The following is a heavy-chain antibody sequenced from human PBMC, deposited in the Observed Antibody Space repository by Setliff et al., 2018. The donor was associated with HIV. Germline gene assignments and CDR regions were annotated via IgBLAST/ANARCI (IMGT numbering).Heavy chain of an antibody. V-gene: IGHV4-31*03. CDR2: ISYSGST. CDR1: GGSISSSHYY. Sequence: PSETLSLTCTVSGGSISSSHYYWGWIRQPPGKGLEWIGYISYSGSTYYNPSLKSRLTMSIDTSKSHFSLNLNSVTAADTAVYYCARGTTSITFDYWSQGTLVTVSS. D-gene: IGHD1-1*01. CDR3: ARGTTSITFDY. J-gene: IGHJ4*02.